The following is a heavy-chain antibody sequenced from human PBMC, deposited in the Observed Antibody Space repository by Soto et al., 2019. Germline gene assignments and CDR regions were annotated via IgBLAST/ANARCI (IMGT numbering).Heavy chain of an antibody. Sequence: QLQLQESGPGLVKPSETLSLTCTVSGGSISSSSYYWGWIRQPPGKGLEWLGSIYYSGSTYYNPSLKSRFAISVDTTKNQFSLNLSSVTAADTAVNYCARHFTYSSSGNWKTQCFQHWGQGTLVTVSS. CDR3: ARHFTYSSSGNWKTQCFQH. V-gene: IGHV4-39*01. CDR1: GGSISSSSYY. CDR2: IYYSGST. J-gene: IGHJ1*01. D-gene: IGHD6-13*01.